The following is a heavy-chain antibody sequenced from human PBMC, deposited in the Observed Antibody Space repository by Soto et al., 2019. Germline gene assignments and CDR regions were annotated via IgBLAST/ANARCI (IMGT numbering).Heavy chain of an antibody. Sequence: EVQLLESGGGLVQPGGSLRLSCAASGFAFNSFAMSWVRQAPGKGLEWVSGISASGDSAYYADSVKGRFTISRDNSKNTLRLQMNGREAADTAIYYCAKRPHAAAAECYFDYWGQGALVTVSS. CDR2: ISASGDSA. V-gene: IGHV3-23*01. D-gene: IGHD6-13*01. CDR3: AKRPHAAAAECYFDY. CDR1: GFAFNSFA. J-gene: IGHJ4*02.